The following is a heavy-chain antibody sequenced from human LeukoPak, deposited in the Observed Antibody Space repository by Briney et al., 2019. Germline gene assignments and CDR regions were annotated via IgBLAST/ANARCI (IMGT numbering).Heavy chain of an antibody. J-gene: IGHJ3*02. D-gene: IGHD5-18*01. V-gene: IGHV4-59*01. Sequence: SETLPLTCTVSGDSISTYYWSWIRQPPGKGLEWIAYIHYRGSTTYNPSLRGRVTISVDTSRNQFSLKLSSVTAADTAVYYRARSRSGYSYEHGAFEIWGQGTMVTVSS. CDR2: IHYRGST. CDR1: GDSISTYY. CDR3: ARSRSGYSYEHGAFEI.